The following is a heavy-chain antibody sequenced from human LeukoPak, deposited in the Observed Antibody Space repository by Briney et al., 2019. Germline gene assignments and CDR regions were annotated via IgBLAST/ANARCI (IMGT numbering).Heavy chain of an antibody. J-gene: IGHJ4*02. CDR2: IGVFNGNR. CDR3: ARVIPLHIAAAGTGINFDY. V-gene: IGHV1-18*04. Sequence: GASVKVSCKASGYTFTSYYMHWVRQAPGQGLEWIGWIGVFNGNRNYAKSVQGRITLTADTSTNTTYMELRSLTSDDTAVYYCARVIPLHIAAAGTGINFDYWGQGTLVTVSS. D-gene: IGHD6-13*01. CDR1: GYTFTSYY.